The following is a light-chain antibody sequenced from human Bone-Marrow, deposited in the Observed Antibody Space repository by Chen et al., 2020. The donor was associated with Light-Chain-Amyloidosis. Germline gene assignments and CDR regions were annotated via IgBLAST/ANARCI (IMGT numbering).Light chain of an antibody. J-gene: IGLJ2*01. CDR3: QSADSSGTYEVI. CDR1: DLPTKY. Sequence: SYELTQPPPVSVSPGQTAKTTFPGADLPTKYAYWYQQKPGQAPVLVIHRDTERPSGISERFSGSSSGTTATLTISGVQAEDEADYHCQSADSSGTYEVIFGGGTKLTVL. V-gene: IGLV3-25*03. CDR2: RDT.